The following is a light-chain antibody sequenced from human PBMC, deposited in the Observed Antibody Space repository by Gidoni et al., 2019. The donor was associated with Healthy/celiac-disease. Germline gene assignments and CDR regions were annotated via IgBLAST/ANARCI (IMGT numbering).Light chain of an antibody. CDR2: QDS. CDR3: QAWDSSSVV. J-gene: IGLJ2*01. CDR1: KLGDKY. Sequence: SYELTQPPSVSVSPGQTASITCSGDKLGDKYSCWYQQKPGQSPVLVIDQDSKRPSVIPERFSGSNSGNTATLTISGTHAIDEADYYCQAWDSSSVVFGGGTKLTVL. V-gene: IGLV3-1*01.